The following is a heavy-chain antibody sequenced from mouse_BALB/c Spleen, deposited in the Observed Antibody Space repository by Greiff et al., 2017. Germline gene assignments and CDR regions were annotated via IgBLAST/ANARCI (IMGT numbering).Heavy chain of an antibody. CDR3: ATDYGDY. J-gene: IGHJ2*01. D-gene: IGHD2-4*01. CDR1: GFTFSSFG. V-gene: IGHV5-17*02. CDR2: ISSGSSTI. Sequence: EVMLVESGGGLVQPGGSRKLSCAASGFTFSSFGMHWVRQAPEKGLEWVAYISSGSSTIYYADTVKGRFTISRDNPKNTLFLQMTSLRSEDTAMYYCATDYGDYWGQGTTLTVSS.